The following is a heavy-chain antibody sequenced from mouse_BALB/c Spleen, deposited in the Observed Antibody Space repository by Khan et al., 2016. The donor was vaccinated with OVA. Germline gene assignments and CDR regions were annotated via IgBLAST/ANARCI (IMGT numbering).Heavy chain of an antibody. CDR3: PRHRGYYGQNPYLDY. CDR2: ISSGGTYT. D-gene: IGHD1-1*01. J-gene: IGHJ2*01. V-gene: IGHV5-6-4*01. CDR1: GFSFSSYS. Sequence: EVELVESGGGLVRPGGSLKLSCAASGFSFSSYSMSWVRQTPEKRLEWVATISSGGTYTYYPDSVKGRFTISRDNAKNTLYLQMSSLKSEDTAIYYCPRHRGYYGQNPYLDYWGQGTTRTVSS.